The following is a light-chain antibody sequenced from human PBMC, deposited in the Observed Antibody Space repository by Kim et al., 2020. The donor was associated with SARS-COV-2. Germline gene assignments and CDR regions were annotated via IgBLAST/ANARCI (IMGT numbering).Light chain of an antibody. CDR2: DTF. V-gene: IGKV1-39*01. Sequence: ASVGDRVSITCRASQTSGTFLNWYQQKAGKAPKRLIHDTFTLQSGVPSRFSGSGSGTDFTLTISSLQPEDVATYFCQQSHTTPFTFGPGTKVDIK. CDR1: QTSGTF. CDR3: QQSHTTPFT. J-gene: IGKJ3*01.